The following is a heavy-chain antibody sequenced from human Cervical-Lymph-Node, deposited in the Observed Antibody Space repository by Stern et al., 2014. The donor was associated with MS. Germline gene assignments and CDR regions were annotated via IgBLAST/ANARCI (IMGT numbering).Heavy chain of an antibody. Sequence: QVQLVESGGGLVKPGGSLRLSCAASGFVFSDHYMTWIRQVPGKGMECLSYINGGGNVVNDAASVKGRFTISRDNAKNSLFLQMNSLTIEDTAVYYCTRDPRLLDYWGQGTRVTVSS. J-gene: IGHJ4*02. V-gene: IGHV3-11*01. CDR2: INGGGNVV. CDR3: TRDPRLLDY. CDR1: GFVFSDHY.